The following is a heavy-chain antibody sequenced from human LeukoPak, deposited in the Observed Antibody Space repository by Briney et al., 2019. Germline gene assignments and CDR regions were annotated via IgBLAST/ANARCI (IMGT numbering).Heavy chain of an antibody. J-gene: IGHJ4*02. Sequence: GGSLRLSCAASGFTVSSNYMSWVRQAPGKGLEWVSVIYSGGSTYYADSVKGRFTISRDNSKNTLYLQMNSLRAEDTAVYYCARAVNSTRLLQLWDYWGQGTLVTVSS. CDR2: IYSGGST. CDR3: ARAVNSTRLLQLWDY. CDR1: GFTVSSNY. D-gene: IGHD5-24*01. V-gene: IGHV3-53*01.